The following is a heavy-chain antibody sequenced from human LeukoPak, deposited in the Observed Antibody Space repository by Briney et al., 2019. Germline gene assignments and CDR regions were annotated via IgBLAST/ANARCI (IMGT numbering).Heavy chain of an antibody. J-gene: IGHJ6*04. D-gene: IGHD3-3*01. CDR2: INHSGST. CDR1: GGSFSGYY. V-gene: IGHV4-34*01. Sequence: PSETLSLTCAVYGGSFSGYYWSWIRQPPGKGLEWIGEINHSGSTNYNPSLKSRVTISVDTSKNQFSLKLSSVTAADTAVYYCASGLKIFRVVITHYNTVGVWGKETTLTVSP. CDR3: ASGLKIFRVVITHYNTVGV.